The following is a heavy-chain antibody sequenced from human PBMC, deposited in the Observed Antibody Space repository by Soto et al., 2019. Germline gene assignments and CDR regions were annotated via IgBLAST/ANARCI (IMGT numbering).Heavy chain of an antibody. CDR1: GFTFSCYS. Sequence: GGSLSLSCAASGFTFSCYSISWVRQAPGTGLVWFSLISWVGGSTYYADSVKGRFTISRDNSKNSLYLQMNSLRTEDTALYYCSKDIGSAAAYYYYYYGMDVWGQGTTVTVSS. V-gene: IGHV3-43*01. CDR3: SKDIGSAAAYYYYYYGMDV. CDR2: ISWVGGST. J-gene: IGHJ6*02. D-gene: IGHD6-13*01.